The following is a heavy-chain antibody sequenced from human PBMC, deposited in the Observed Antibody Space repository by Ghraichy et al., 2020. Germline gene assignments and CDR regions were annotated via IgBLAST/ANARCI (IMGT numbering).Heavy chain of an antibody. CDR3: ARDSWQQLVQGYFDY. D-gene: IGHD6-13*01. J-gene: IGHJ4*02. CDR2: ISYDGSNK. Sequence: GGSLRLSCAASGFTFSSYAMHWVRQAPGKGLEWVAVISYDGSNKYYADSVKGRFTISRDNSKNTLYLQMNSLRAEDTAVYYCARDSWQQLVQGYFDYWGQGTLVTVSS. CDR1: GFTFSSYA. V-gene: IGHV3-30-3*01.